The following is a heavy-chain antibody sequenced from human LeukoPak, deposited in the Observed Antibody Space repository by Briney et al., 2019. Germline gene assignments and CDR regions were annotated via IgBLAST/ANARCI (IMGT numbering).Heavy chain of an antibody. CDR2: INPSGGST. CDR1: GYTFTIYY. Sequence: ASVRVSCKASGYTFTIYYVHWVRQAPGQGLEWMGKINPSGGSTSYAQKFQGRVTMTRDTSISTAYMELSSLRSDDTAVYYCGRVGGRIGAYYAMDVWGQGTTVTVS. D-gene: IGHD3-16*01. J-gene: IGHJ6*02. CDR3: GRVGGRIGAYYAMDV. V-gene: IGHV1-46*01.